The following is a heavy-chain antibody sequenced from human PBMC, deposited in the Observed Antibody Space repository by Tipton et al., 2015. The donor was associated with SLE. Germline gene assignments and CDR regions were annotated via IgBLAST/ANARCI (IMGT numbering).Heavy chain of an antibody. Sequence: QLVQSGPEVKKPGSSAKVSCKASGGTFSSYAISWVRQAPGQGLEWMGGIIPIFGRASYAQKFQGRVTITADESTSTAYMELSSLRSGDTAVYYCARDTFSGYYGMDVWGQGTTVTVFS. J-gene: IGHJ6*02. CDR2: IIPIFGRA. CDR3: ARDTFSGYYGMDV. V-gene: IGHV1-69*01. CDR1: GGTFSSYA.